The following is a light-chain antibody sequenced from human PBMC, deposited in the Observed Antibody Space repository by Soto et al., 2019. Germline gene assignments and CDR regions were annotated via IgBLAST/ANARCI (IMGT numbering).Light chain of an antibody. CDR1: QSVSRS. CDR2: TAS. Sequence: TQSPATLSLFWHGSHTCSRMASQSVSRSLAWYRKKPGKATRXLXXTASKRANGLPDRFSGGASGTEFTLKISSRQPADVAVYYCKQRSKWLPSIAFGEGTRLEI. V-gene: IGKV3-15*01. J-gene: IGKJ5*01. CDR3: KQRSKWLPSIA.